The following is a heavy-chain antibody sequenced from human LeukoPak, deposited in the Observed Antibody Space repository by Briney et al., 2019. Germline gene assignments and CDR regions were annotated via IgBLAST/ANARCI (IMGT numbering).Heavy chain of an antibody. V-gene: IGHV1-2*04. D-gene: IGHD3-10*01. CDR1: GYTFTGYY. CDR2: INPNSGGT. Sequence: ASVKVSCKASGYTFTGYYMHWVRQAPGQGLEWMGWINPNSGGTNYAQKFQGLVTMTRDTSISTAYMELSRLRSDDTAVYYCARGLLWFGEPTLDYWGQGTLVTVSS. J-gene: IGHJ4*02. CDR3: ARGLLWFGEPTLDY.